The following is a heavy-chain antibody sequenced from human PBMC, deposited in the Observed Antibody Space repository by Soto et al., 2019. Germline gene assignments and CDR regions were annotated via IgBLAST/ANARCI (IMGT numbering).Heavy chain of an antibody. J-gene: IGHJ4*02. Sequence: GGSLRRACAASGFTFDDYAIHWVRQAPGKGLEWVSGISLNSGSIGYADSVKGRFTISRDNAKNALYLQMNSLRAEDTALYYCAKDRRHYDSSGLFDYWGQGTLVTVSS. CDR3: AKDRRHYDSSGLFDY. D-gene: IGHD3-22*01. CDR2: ISLNSGSI. CDR1: GFTFDDYA. V-gene: IGHV3-9*01.